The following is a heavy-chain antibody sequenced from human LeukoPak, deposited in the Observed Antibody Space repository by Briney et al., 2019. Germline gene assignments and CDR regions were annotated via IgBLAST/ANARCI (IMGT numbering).Heavy chain of an antibody. J-gene: IGHJ4*02. CDR1: GGSISSGGYY. CDR2: IYYSGST. CDR3: ASLDYGDYYFDY. Sequence: KSSQTLSLTCTVSGGSISSGGYYWSWIRQHPGKGLEWIGYIYYSGSTYYNPSLKSRVTISVDTSKNQFSLKLSSVTAADTAVYYCASLDYGDYYFDYWGRGTLVTVSS. D-gene: IGHD4-17*01. V-gene: IGHV4-31*03.